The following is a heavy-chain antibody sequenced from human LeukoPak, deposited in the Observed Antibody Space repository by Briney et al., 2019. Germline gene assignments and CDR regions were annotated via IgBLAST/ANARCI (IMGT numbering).Heavy chain of an antibody. CDR3: ATLTGTTWGFGY. D-gene: IGHD1-7*01. Sequence: GASVRVSCKASGYTFTGYYMHWVRQAPGQGLEWMGRINPNSGGTNYAQKFQGRVTMTRDTSISTAYMELSRLRSDDTAVYYCATLTGTTWGFGYWGQGTLVTVSS. V-gene: IGHV1-2*06. CDR2: INPNSGGT. CDR1: GYTFTGYY. J-gene: IGHJ4*02.